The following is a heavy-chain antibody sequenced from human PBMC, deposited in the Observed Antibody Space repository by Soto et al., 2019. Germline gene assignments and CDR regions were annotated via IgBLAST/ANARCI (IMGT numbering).Heavy chain of an antibody. Sequence: GASVKVSCKASGYTFTSYGISWVRQAPGQGLEWMGWISAYNGNTNYAQKLQGRVTMTTDTSTSTAYMELRSLRSDDTAVYYCARRGHDPWMGYYQYYYYYMDVWGKGNTVTVS. CDR2: ISAYNGNT. CDR3: ARRGHDPWMGYYQYYYYYMDV. CDR1: GYTFTSYG. J-gene: IGHJ6*03. D-gene: IGHD3-3*01. V-gene: IGHV1-18*01.